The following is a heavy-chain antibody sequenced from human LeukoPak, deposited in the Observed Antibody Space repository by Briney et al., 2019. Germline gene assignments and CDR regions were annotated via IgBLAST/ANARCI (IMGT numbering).Heavy chain of an antibody. J-gene: IGHJ4*02. Sequence: GGSLRLSCAASGFTFSSYAMHWVRQAPGKGLEWVAVISYDGSNKYYADSVKGRFTISRDNSKNTLYLQMNSLRAEDTAVYYCASLVGIMISRGYLGDYWGQGTLVTVSS. CDR2: ISYDGSNK. V-gene: IGHV3-30*04. CDR1: GFTFSSYA. D-gene: IGHD3-22*01. CDR3: ASLVGIMISRGYLGDY.